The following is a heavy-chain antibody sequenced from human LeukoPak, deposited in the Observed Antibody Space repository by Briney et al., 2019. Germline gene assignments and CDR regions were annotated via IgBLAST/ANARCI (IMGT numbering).Heavy chain of an antibody. Sequence: GGSLRLSCAASGFTFSSHWMCWVRQAPGKGLEWVGNIKPDGSEKYYVDSLKGRFIISRDNAKNSLYLQMNSLRAEDVAVYYCAKYFYDGSGTHYFDYWGQGTPVTVSS. CDR2: IKPDGSEK. D-gene: IGHD3-22*01. J-gene: IGHJ4*02. V-gene: IGHV3-7*01. CDR3: AKYFYDGSGTHYFDY. CDR1: GFTFSSHW.